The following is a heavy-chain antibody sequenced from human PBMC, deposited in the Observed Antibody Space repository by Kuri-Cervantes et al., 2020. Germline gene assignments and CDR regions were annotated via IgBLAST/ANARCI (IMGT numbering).Heavy chain of an antibody. Sequence: ASVKVSCKASGYTFTSYDINWVRQATGQGLEWMGWMNPNSGNTGYAQKFQGRVTMTRNTSISTAYMELSSLRSEDTAVYYCAKLWLWFGETNDYWGQGTLVTVSS. D-gene: IGHD3-10*01. CDR3: AKLWLWFGETNDY. V-gene: IGHV1-8*01. CDR2: MNPNSGNT. J-gene: IGHJ4*02. CDR1: GYTFTSYD.